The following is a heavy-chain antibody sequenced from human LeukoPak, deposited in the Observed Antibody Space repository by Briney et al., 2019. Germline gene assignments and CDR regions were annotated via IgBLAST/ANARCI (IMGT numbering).Heavy chain of an antibody. CDR2: ISTTSSYI. J-gene: IGHJ3*02. CDR3: ARDIDYPSDAFDI. V-gene: IGHV3-21*01. D-gene: IGHD4-11*01. Sequence: TGGSLRLSCAASGFTFSTCPMNWVRQAPGKGLGWVSSISTTSSYIYYADSVKGRFTISREHAKNSLYLQMNSLRAEDTAVYYCARDIDYPSDAFDIWGQGTMVTVSS. CDR1: GFTFSTCP.